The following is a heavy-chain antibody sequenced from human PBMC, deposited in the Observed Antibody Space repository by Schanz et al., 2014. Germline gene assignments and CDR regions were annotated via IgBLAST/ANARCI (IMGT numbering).Heavy chain of an antibody. J-gene: IGHJ4*02. CDR3: VKTDAGWRFDY. Sequence: EQVLESGGGFVQPGGSLRLSCATSGFTFTTFAMTWVRQAPGKGLEWVSGISDRGDGTNYGDSVRGRFTISRDNSRNMVYLQMNNVGVDDTATYYCVKTDAGWRFDYWGQGTLVIVSS. CDR1: GFTFTTFA. D-gene: IGHD6-19*01. V-gene: IGHV3-23*01. CDR2: ISDRGDGT.